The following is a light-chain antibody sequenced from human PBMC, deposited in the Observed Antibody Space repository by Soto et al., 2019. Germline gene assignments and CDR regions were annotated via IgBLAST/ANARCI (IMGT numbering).Light chain of an antibody. V-gene: IGKV3-20*01. CDR1: QSVNSRH. Sequence: VVLTQSPATLSLSPGERATLSCRASQSVNSRHLVWYQQKLGQAPRLLIYGASTRAIGIPDRFSGSGSGTDFTLTITRLEPEDFAVYYCQHYDNSPLTFGEGTKVEI. CDR3: QHYDNSPLT. CDR2: GAS. J-gene: IGKJ4*01.